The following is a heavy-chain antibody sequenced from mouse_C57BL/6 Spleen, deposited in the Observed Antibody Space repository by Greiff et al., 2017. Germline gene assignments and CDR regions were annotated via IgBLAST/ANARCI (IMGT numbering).Heavy chain of an antibody. CDR2: VWSDGST. Sequence: QVQLKESGPGLVAPSQSLSITCTVSGFSLTSYGVHWVRQPPGKGLEWLVVVWSDGSTNYTTALKSRLSISKDNSKSQVFLKMNSLQTDDTAMYYCARHVGYAMDYWGQGTSVTVSS. CDR3: ARHVGYAMDY. V-gene: IGHV2-6-1*01. CDR1: GFSLTSYG. J-gene: IGHJ4*01.